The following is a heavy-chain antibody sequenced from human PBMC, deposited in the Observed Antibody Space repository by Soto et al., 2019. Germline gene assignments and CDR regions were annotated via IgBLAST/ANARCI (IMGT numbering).Heavy chain of an antibody. J-gene: IGHJ4*02. CDR1: CGSISFGGFS. V-gene: IGHV4-30-2*01. CDR2: ILHTGGT. D-gene: IGHD3-10*01. CDR3: ARLQFGEGFDY. Sequence: RXLTFAVSCGSISFGGFSWSWIRQPPGKGLEWIGYILHTGGTQYNPSLKSRVSVSVDKSKNQFSLHLTSVTAADTAVYYCARLQFGEGFDYWGQGALVTVSS.